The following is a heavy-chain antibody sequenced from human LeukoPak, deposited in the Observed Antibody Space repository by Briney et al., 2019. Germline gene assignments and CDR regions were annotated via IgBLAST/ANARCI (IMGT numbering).Heavy chain of an antibody. CDR1: GFTFSSFG. V-gene: IGHV3-30*02. D-gene: IGHD2-15*01. Sequence: GGSLRLSCEASGFTFSSFGMHGFRQAPGKGLEWVAFIRYDGGNKYSADSVKGRFTISRDNSRNTVYLQMDSLRAEDTAVYYCARIGAFDIWGRGTLVTVSS. CDR3: ARIGAFDI. J-gene: IGHJ3*02. CDR2: IRYDGGNK.